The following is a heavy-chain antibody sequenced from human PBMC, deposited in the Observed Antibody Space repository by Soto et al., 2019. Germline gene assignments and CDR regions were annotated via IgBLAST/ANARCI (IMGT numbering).Heavy chain of an antibody. D-gene: IGHD3-10*01. CDR1: GFTFSSYS. V-gene: IGHV3-48*01. CDR3: AKIGTYLRKDV. Sequence: EVQLVESGGGLVQPGGSLRLSCAVSGFTFSSYSMNWVRQAPGKGLEWVSYISSGSGTTYYADSVKGRFSISRDNANNSLYLQMNSLRVEDTAVYYCAKIGTYLRKDVWGQGTTVTVSS. CDR2: ISSGSGTT. J-gene: IGHJ6*02.